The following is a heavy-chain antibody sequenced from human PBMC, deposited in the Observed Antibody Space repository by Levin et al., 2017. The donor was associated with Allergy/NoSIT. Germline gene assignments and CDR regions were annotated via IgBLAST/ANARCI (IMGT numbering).Heavy chain of an antibody. V-gene: IGHV4-39*01. CDR3: ASRIVAAATVPETGFDL. J-gene: IGHJ4*02. CDR1: GGSISSSSYY. CDR2: IYYTGST. Sequence: PSETLSLTCTVSGGSISSSSYYWGWIRQPPGKGLEWIGSIYYTGSTYYNPSLKSRVTVSIDTSKNQFSLNLNSLTAADTAVYYCASRIVAAATVPETGFDLWGQGTLVTVSS. D-gene: IGHD2-15*01.